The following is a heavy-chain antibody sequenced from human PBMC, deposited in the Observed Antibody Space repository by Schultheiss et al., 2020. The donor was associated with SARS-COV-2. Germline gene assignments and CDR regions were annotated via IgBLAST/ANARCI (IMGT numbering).Heavy chain of an antibody. Sequence: SQTLSLTCAVYGGSFSGYYWSWIRQPPGKGLEWIGYIYYSGSTYYNPSLKSRVTISVDTSKNQFSLKLSSVTAADTAVYYCARTGTTKIDYWGQGTLVTVSS. V-gene: IGHV4-34*09. CDR1: GGSFSGYY. D-gene: IGHD1-7*01. CDR3: ARTGTTKIDY. J-gene: IGHJ4*02. CDR2: IYYSGST.